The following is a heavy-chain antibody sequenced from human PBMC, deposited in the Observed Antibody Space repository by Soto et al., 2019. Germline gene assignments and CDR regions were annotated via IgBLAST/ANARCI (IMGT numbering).Heavy chain of an antibody. CDR3: ARSLPGTYGAFDL. D-gene: IGHD1-7*01. Sequence: GGSLRLSCAASEFTFRSYWMHWVRQSPGKGLVWVSRISGDGSSTNYADSVKGRFTISRDNAKNTVYLQIHSLRAEDTAVYYCARSLPGTYGAFDLWGQGTMVTTSS. J-gene: IGHJ3*01. CDR1: EFTFRSYW. V-gene: IGHV3-74*01. CDR2: ISGDGSST.